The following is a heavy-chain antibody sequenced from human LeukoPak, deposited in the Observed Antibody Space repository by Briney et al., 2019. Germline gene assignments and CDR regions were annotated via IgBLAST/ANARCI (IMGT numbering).Heavy chain of an antibody. V-gene: IGHV3-30*18. Sequence: GGSLRLSCAASGFTFSSYGIHWVRQAPGKGLEWVAVISYDGSNKYYADSVKGRFTISRDNSKNTLYLQMNSLRAEDTAVYYCAKWDSYFDYWGQGTLVTVSS. CDR2: ISYDGSNK. D-gene: IGHD1-26*01. CDR1: GFTFSSYG. J-gene: IGHJ4*02. CDR3: AKWDSYFDY.